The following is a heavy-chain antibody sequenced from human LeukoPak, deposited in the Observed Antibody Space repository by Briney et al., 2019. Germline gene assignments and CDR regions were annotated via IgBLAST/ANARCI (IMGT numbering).Heavy chain of an antibody. V-gene: IGHV1-18*01. CDR3: ARYDDSSGYYVSPVDY. D-gene: IGHD3-22*01. CDR2: ISAYNGNT. CDR1: GGTFSSYA. J-gene: IGHJ4*02. Sequence: ASVKVSCKASGGTFSSYAISWVRQAPGQGLEWMGWISAYNGNTNYAQKLQGRVTMTTDTSTSTAYMELRSLRSDDTAVYYCARYDDSSGYYVSPVDYWGQGTLVTVSS.